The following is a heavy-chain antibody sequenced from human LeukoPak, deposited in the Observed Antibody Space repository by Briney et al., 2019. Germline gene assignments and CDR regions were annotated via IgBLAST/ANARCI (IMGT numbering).Heavy chain of an antibody. V-gene: IGHV3-21*01. CDR2: ISSSSSYI. CDR3: AREGYYYYYFMDV. CDR1: GFTFSSYG. J-gene: IGHJ6*03. Sequence: GESLRLSCAASGFTFSSYGMNWVRQAPGKGLEWVSSISSSSSYIYYADSVEGRFTISRDNAKNSLYLQMNSLRAEDTAVYYCAREGYYYYYFMDVWGKGTTVTVSS.